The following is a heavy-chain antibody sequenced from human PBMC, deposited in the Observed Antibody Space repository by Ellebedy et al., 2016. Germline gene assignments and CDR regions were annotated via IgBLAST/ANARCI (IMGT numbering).Heavy chain of an antibody. D-gene: IGHD1-26*01. Sequence: GGSLRLXXAASGFTFSSYWMSWVRQAPGKGLEWVANIKQDGSEKYYVDSVKGRFTISRDNSKNTLYLQMNSLRAEDTAVYYCASPGVGATSVPFDYWGQGTLVTVSS. J-gene: IGHJ4*02. CDR2: IKQDGSEK. CDR3: ASPGVGATSVPFDY. V-gene: IGHV3-7*01. CDR1: GFTFSSYW.